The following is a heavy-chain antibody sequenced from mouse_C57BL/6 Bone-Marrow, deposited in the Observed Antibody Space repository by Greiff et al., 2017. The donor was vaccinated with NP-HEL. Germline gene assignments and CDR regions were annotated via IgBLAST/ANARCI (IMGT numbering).Heavy chain of an antibody. CDR3: ARVPPPYYYGSSYWYFDV. D-gene: IGHD1-1*01. J-gene: IGHJ1*03. CDR2: ISYDGSN. Sequence: ESGPGLVKPSQSLSLTCSVTGYSITSGYYWNWIRQFPGNKLEWMGYISYDGSNNYNPSLKNRISITRDTSKNQFFLKLNSVTTEDTATYYCARVPPPYYYGSSYWYFDVWGTGTTVTVSS. V-gene: IGHV3-6*01. CDR1: GYSITSGYY.